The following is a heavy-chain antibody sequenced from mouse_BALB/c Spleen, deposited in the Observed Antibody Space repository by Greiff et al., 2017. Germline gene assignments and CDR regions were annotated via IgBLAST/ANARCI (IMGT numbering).Heavy chain of an antibody. Sequence: VQLQQSGAELVRPGASVTLSCKASGYTFTDYEMHWVKQTPVHGLEWIGAIDPETGGTAYIQKFKGKATLTADKSSSTAYMELRSLTSEDSAVYYCTRKYGNSFAYWGQGTLVTVSA. J-gene: IGHJ3*01. CDR3: TRKYGNSFAY. CDR2: IDPETGGT. V-gene: IGHV1-15*01. D-gene: IGHD2-10*02. CDR1: GYTFTDYE.